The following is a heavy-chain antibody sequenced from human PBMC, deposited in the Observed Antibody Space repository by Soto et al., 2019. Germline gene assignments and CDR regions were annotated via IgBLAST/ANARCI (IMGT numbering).Heavy chain of an antibody. CDR3: TSSYSSSVY. CDR2: IRSKANSYAT. Sequence: AGGSLRHSCAASGFTFSGSAMHWVRQASGKGLEWVGRIRSKANSYATAYAASVKGRFTISRDDSKNTAYLQMNSLKIEDTAVYYCTSSYSSSVYWGQGTLVTVSS. D-gene: IGHD6-6*01. V-gene: IGHV3-73*01. J-gene: IGHJ4*02. CDR1: GFTFSGSA.